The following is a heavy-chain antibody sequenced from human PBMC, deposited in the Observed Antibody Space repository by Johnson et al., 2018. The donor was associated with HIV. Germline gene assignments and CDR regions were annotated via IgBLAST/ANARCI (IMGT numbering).Heavy chain of an antibody. CDR2: IRYDGNNK. CDR3: ARKGWVDAFDI. CDR1: GFSFSTYD. V-gene: IGHV3-30*02. Sequence: QVRLVESGGGVVQPGGSLRLSCAASGFSFSTYDVHWVRQAPGKGLEWVAFIRYDGNNKFYADSVKGRFTISRDNAKNTLYLQMNSLRAEDTAVYYCARKGWVDAFDIWGQGTMVTVSS. D-gene: IGHD6-19*01. J-gene: IGHJ3*02.